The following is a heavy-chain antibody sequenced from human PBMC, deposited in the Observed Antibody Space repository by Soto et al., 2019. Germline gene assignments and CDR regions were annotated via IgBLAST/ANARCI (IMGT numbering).Heavy chain of an antibody. Sequence: SETLCLTCTVSGDSIGTTHSYWAWIRQSPGKGLELIGNIHYSGSTYYMPSLRSRVTLSVDTSKNQFSLRLTSVTAEDTAAYYCARHEGNGNVWPLDYWGQGILVTVS. V-gene: IGHV4-39*01. J-gene: IGHJ4*02. CDR2: IHYSGST. CDR1: GDSIGTTHSY. D-gene: IGHD2-8*01. CDR3: ARHEGNGNVWPLDY.